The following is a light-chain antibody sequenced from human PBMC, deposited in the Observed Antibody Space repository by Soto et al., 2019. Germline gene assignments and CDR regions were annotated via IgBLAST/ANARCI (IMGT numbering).Light chain of an antibody. CDR1: QSVGSN. CDR2: GAS. CDR3: QQYNNWPPDRT. Sequence: EIVMTQSPATLSVSPGERATLSCRASQSVGSNLAWYQQKPGQAPRLLIYGASTRATGIPARFIGSGSGTEFTLTISSLQSEDFAIYFCQQYNNWPPDRTFGQGTKGEIK. J-gene: IGKJ1*01. V-gene: IGKV3-15*01.